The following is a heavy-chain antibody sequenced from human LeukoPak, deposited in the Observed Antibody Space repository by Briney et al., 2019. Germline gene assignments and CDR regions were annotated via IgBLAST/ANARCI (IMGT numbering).Heavy chain of an antibody. V-gene: IGHV3-11*01. D-gene: IGHD6-13*01. CDR1: GFTFSDYY. CDR3: AKDLPAAAAGTRYYYGMDV. J-gene: IGHJ6*02. Sequence: KSGGSLRLSCAASGFTFSDYYMSWIRQAPGKGLEWVSYISSSGSTIYYADSVKGRFTISRDNSKNTLYLQMNSLRAEDTAVYYCAKDLPAAAAGTRYYYGMDVWGQGTTVTVSS. CDR2: ISSSGSTI.